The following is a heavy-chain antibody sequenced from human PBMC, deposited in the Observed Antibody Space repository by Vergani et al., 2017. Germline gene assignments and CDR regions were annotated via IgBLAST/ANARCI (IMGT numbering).Heavy chain of an antibody. D-gene: IGHD2-2*02. CDR2: ISGSGGST. CDR3: AKGGYCSSTSCYSYFDY. Sequence: EVQLLESGGGLVQPGGSLRLSCAASGFTFSSYAMSWVRQAPGKGLEWVSAISGSGGSTYYADSVKGRFTIFRENSKNTLYRQMNSLRAEDTAVYYCAKGGYCSSTSCYSYFDYWGQGTLVTVSS. V-gene: IGHV3-23*01. CDR1: GFTFSSYA. J-gene: IGHJ4*02.